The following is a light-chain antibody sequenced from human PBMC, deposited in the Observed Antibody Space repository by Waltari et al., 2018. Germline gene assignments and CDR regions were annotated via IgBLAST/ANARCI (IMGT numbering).Light chain of an antibody. V-gene: IGLV2-11*01. CDR3: CSYVDTYTYV. Sequence: QSALTQPRSVSGPPGQSVTISCPGTRRAVGGSNFVSWFQQLPGSAPKLLIYDVSERPPGVPDRFSGSKSANTASLTISGLQAEDEADYYCCSYVDTYTYVFGPGTRVIVL. CDR2: DVS. J-gene: IGLJ1*01. CDR1: RRAVGGSNF.